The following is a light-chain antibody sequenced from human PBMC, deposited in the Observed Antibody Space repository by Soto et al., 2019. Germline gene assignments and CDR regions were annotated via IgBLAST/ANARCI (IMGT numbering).Light chain of an antibody. J-gene: IGLJ1*01. CDR1: SSDIGDYNY. Sequence: QSALTQPPSASGSPGQSVTISCTGTSSDIGDYNYVSWYRQHPGKAPKLMIYEVSQRPSGVPDRFSGSKSGNTASLTVSGLQAEYEADYYCSSYAGSLYVFGTGTKLTVL. CDR3: SSYAGSLYV. V-gene: IGLV2-8*01. CDR2: EVS.